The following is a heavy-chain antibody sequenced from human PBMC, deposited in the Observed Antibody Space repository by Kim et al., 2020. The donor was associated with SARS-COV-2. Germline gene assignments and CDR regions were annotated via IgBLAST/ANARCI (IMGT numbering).Heavy chain of an antibody. CDR2: INGGNGDT. J-gene: IGHJ6*03. CDR3: ATGGGVASATYMEA. V-gene: IGHV1-3*01. Sequence: ASVKVSCKASGYSFTAYGTHWVRQAPGQRLEWMGWINGGNGDTKSAQRFQGRVTITRDTAANTVYMELNSLRSEDTAVYYCATGGGVASATYMEAGGKGTTVIVSS. D-gene: IGHD3-3*01. CDR1: GYSFTAYG.